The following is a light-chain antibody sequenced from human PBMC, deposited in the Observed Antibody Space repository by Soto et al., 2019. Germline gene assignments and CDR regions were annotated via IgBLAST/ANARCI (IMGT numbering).Light chain of an antibody. V-gene: IGKV3-15*01. CDR1: QSVSSN. J-gene: IGKJ2*01. CDR2: GAS. Sequence: EIVMTQSPATLSVSPGERATLSCRASQSVSSNLAWYQQKPAQAPRLLIYGASTRATGIPARFSASGFGTDFTLTISSLQSEDFAIYYCQQYNDWPPYTFGQGTKVDIK. CDR3: QQYNDWPPYT.